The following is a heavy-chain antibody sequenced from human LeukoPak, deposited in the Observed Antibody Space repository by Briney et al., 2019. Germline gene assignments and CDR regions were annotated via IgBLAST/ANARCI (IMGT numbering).Heavy chain of an antibody. CDR2: IYHSGST. CDR3: ARAPSGSYPFDY. J-gene: IGHJ4*02. Sequence: SETLSLTCAVSGGSISSSNWWSWARQPPGKGLEWIGEIYHSGSTNYNPSLKSRVTISVDKCKNQFSLKLSSVTAADTAVYYCARAPSGSYPFDYWGQGTLVTVSS. V-gene: IGHV4-4*02. CDR1: GGSISSSNW. D-gene: IGHD1-26*01.